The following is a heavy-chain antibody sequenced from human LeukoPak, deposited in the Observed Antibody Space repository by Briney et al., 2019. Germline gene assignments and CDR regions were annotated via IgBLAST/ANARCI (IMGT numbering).Heavy chain of an antibody. J-gene: IGHJ4*02. V-gene: IGHV4-39*01. Sequence: RASETLSLTCAVSGDSITNSRYHWAWVRQPPGKGLEWMASIYHTGSTYYNSSLKSRVTISVDTSKNLFSLELTSVTAADTAVYYCARHTTVDLVATMDYWGQGMLVTVSS. CDR2: IYHTGST. CDR1: GDSITNSRYH. CDR3: ARHTTVDLVATMDY. D-gene: IGHD5-12*01.